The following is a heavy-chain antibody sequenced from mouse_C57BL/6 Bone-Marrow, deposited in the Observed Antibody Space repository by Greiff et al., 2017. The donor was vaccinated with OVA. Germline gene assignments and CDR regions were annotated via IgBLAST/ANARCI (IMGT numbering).Heavy chain of an antibody. CDR3: ESSGTGYYLDY. J-gene: IGHJ2*01. CDR1: GYTFTNYL. CDR2: LNPGSGGT. Sequence: QVHVKQSGAELVRPGTSVKVSCKASGYTFTNYLIAWVQQRPGQGLEWIGVLNPGSGGTNYNEKFKGKATLTADKASSTAYMQLNSLRSEEYEGDVCESSGTGYYLDYWGQGTTLTVSS. D-gene: IGHD4-1*01. V-gene: IGHV1-54*01.